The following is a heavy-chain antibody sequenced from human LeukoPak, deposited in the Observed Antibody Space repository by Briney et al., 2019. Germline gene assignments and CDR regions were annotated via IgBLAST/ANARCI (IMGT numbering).Heavy chain of an antibody. J-gene: IGHJ4*02. V-gene: IGHV3-15*01. Sequence: GGSVRLSCGASGFTFSNAWMSWVRQAPGKGLEWVGRIKSKTDGGTTDYAAPVKGRFTISRDDSKNTLYLQMNSLKTEDTAVYYCTTDTAMVTRVDYWGQGTLVTVSS. CDR3: TTDTAMVTRVDY. CDR1: GFTFSNAW. D-gene: IGHD5-18*01. CDR2: IKSKTDGGTT.